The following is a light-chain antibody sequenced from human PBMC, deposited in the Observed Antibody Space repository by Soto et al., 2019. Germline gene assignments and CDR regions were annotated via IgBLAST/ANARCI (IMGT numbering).Light chain of an antibody. CDR3: QQYNSYSGGA. CDR1: QSISSW. V-gene: IGKV1-5*03. CDR2: KAS. J-gene: IGKJ1*01. Sequence: DIQMTQSPSTLSASVGDRVTITCRASQSISSWLAWYQQKPGKAPKLLIYKASSLESGVPSRFSGSGSGTEFTLTISTLQPDDSATYYCQQYNSYSGGAFGQGTKVDIK.